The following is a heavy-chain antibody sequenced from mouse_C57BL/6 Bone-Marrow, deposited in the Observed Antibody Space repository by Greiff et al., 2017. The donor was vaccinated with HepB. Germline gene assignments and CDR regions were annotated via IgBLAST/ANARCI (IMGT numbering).Heavy chain of an antibody. CDR3: ARDSSTH. CDR2: ISYDGSN. V-gene: IGHV3-6*01. J-gene: IGHJ2*01. Sequence: ESGPGLVKPSQSLSLTCSVTGYSITSGYYWNWIRQFPGNKLEWMGYISYDGSNNYNPSLKNRISITRDTSKNQFFLKLNSVTTEDTATYYCARDSSTHWGQGTTLTVSS. CDR1: GYSITSGYY. D-gene: IGHD3-2*02.